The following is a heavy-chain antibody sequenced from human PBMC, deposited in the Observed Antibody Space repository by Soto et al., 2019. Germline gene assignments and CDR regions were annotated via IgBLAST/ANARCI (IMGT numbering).Heavy chain of an antibody. Sequence: QVQLVQSGAEVKKPGSSVKVSCTASGGTFSSYAVSWVRQAPGQGLEWMGAFVPIVGTADYALNFQGRITIIADESTNTGYVELSSLRSEDTAVYYCAIGSTYSGEFEFWGQGTLVTVSS. CDR1: GGTFSSYA. J-gene: IGHJ4*02. CDR3: AIGSTYSGEFEF. D-gene: IGHD1-26*01. V-gene: IGHV1-69*01. CDR2: FVPIVGTA.